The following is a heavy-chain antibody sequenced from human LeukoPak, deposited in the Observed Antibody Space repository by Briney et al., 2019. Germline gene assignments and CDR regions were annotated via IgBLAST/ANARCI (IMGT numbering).Heavy chain of an antibody. V-gene: IGHV3-30-3*02. Sequence: GGSLRLSCAASGFTFSNYPLHWVRQAPDKGLEWVTLISYDGSRIYYADSVKGRFTISRDNSKNMLYLQMNSLRAEDTAVYYCANENYFDSSGYPDHWGQGTLVTVSS. CDR1: GFTFSNYP. J-gene: IGHJ4*02. D-gene: IGHD3-22*01. CDR3: ANENYFDSSGYPDH. CDR2: ISYDGSRI.